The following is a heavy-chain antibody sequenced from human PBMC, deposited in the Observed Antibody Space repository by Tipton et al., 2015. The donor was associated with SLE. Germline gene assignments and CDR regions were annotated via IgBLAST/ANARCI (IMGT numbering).Heavy chain of an antibody. CDR1: GGSMSTYY. V-gene: IGHV4-59*01. Sequence: LRLSCTVSGGSMSTYYWSWIRQPPGKGLEWIGYIYYGGTTNYNPSLESRVIMSVDTSSNQIFLTVESVTAADTGIYYCARQRNWDRRGALDVWGEGTVVTVSS. D-gene: IGHD7-27*01. CDR2: IYYGGTT. J-gene: IGHJ3*01. CDR3: ARQRNWDRRGALDV.